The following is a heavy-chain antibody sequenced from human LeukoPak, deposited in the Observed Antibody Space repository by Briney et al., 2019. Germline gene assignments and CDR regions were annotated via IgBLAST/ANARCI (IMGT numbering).Heavy chain of an antibody. V-gene: IGHV4-30-4*01. CDR3: ATYKMGAGGKGS. J-gene: IGHJ5*02. CDR1: GGSITSGDYH. CDR2: IDYSGST. Sequence: SETLSLTCTVSGGSITSGDYHWSWIRQPPGKGLEWIGYIDYSGSTYCNPSLKSRATLSVDTSKNQFSLRLNSVTVADTAVYYCATYKMGAGGKGSWGQATLVTVSS. D-gene: IGHD6-13*01.